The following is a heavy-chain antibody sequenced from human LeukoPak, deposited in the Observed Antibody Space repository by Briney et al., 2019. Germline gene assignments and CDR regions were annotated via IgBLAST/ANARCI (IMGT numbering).Heavy chain of an antibody. CDR1: GFTFSSYA. J-gene: IGHJ6*02. CDR3: ARDRTPYYDFWSGRHPPPSYGMDV. D-gene: IGHD3-3*01. CDR2: ISYDGSNK. V-gene: IGHV3-30-3*01. Sequence: GGSLRLSCAASGFTFSSYAMHWVRQAPGKGLEWVAVISYDGSNKYYADSVKGRFTISRDNSKNTLYLQMNSLRAEDTAVYYCARDRTPYYDFWSGRHPPPSYGMDVWGQGTTVTVSS.